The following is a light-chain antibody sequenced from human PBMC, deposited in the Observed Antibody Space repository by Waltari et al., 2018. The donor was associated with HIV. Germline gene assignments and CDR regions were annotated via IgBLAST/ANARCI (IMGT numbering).Light chain of an antibody. Sequence: QSVLSQPPSASGTPGQRVTISCSGGSSKIGRNTAKWYKQLPGTAPKLLIYSNNQRPSGVPDRFSGSKSGTSASLDISGLQSEDEADYYCATWDDRTNGVVFGGGTKLTVL. CDR1: SSKIGRNT. CDR3: ATWDDRTNGVV. V-gene: IGLV1-44*01. J-gene: IGLJ2*01. CDR2: SNN.